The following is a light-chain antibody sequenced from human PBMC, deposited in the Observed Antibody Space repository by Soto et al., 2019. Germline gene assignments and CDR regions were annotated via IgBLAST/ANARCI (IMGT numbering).Light chain of an antibody. V-gene: IGKV1-5*01. CDR1: QSISSW. CDR2: DAS. Sequence: DIQMTQSPSTLSASVVERVTITCRASQSISSWLAWYQQKPGKAPKLLIYDASSLESGVPSRFSGSGSGTEFTLTISSLQPDDFATYYCQQYNSYSPKTFGQGTKVDIK. CDR3: QQYNSYSPKT. J-gene: IGKJ1*01.